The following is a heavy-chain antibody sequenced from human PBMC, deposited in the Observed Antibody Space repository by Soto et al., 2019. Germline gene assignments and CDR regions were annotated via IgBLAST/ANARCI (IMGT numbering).Heavy chain of an antibody. D-gene: IGHD3-10*01. Sequence: ASVNVSCKSSGYSFSIYCINWVRQAPGQGLEWMGWIKPYNGNTKYAQNLQGRMTMTTDTSTSTAYMELRSLRSDDTAVYYCARDLDGSGSYYTDYWGQGTLVTVSS. V-gene: IGHV1-18*01. J-gene: IGHJ4*02. CDR2: IKPYNGNT. CDR1: GYSFSIYC. CDR3: ARDLDGSGSYYTDY.